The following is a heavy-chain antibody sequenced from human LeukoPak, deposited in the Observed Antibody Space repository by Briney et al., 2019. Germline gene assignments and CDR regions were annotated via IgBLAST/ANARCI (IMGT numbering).Heavy chain of an antibody. Sequence: GGSLRLSCVASGFTFSSYWMHWVRQDPRKGLVWVSRINGDGRNINYADSVRGRFTISRDNAKNTLYLQMNTLRVEDTAVYYCARDHGGWFDPWGQGTLVTVSS. D-gene: IGHD4-23*01. CDR3: ARDHGGWFDP. J-gene: IGHJ5*02. V-gene: IGHV3-74*01. CDR2: INGDGRNI. CDR1: GFTFSSYW.